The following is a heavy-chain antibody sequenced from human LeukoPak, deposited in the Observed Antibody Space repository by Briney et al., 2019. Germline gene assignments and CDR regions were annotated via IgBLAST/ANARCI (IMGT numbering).Heavy chain of an antibody. CDR3: AKDHVGYDPLYFDY. CDR1: GFTFSSYT. D-gene: IGHD5-12*01. J-gene: IGHJ4*02. Sequence: GGSLGLSCAASGFTFSSYTMSWVRQAPGKGLEWVSGVSDSGTSTYYADSVKGRFTISRDNSKNTLYLQMNSLRAEDTAVYYCAKDHVGYDPLYFDYYGQGTLVTVSS. V-gene: IGHV3-23*01. CDR2: VSDSGTST.